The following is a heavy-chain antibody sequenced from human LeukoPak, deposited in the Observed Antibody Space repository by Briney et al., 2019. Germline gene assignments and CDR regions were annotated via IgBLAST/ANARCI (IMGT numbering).Heavy chain of an antibody. J-gene: IGHJ4*02. D-gene: IGHD5-12*01. CDR1: GFTLSSYA. CDR2: ISGSADST. Sequence: GGSLRLSCAASGFTLSSYAMTWVRQAPGKGLEWVSTISGSADSTYYADSVKGRFTISRDNSKNTLYLQMNTLSAEDTALYYCAKRHTIGGYYYLEDWGQGTLVTVSS. CDR3: AKRHTIGGYYYLED. V-gene: IGHV3-23*01.